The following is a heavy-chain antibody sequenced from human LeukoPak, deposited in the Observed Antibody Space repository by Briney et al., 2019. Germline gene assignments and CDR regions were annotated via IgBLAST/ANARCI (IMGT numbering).Heavy chain of an antibody. D-gene: IGHD4-17*01. Sequence: GGSLRLSCAASGFTFSGSAMHWVRQASGKGLEWVGRIRSKANSYATAYAASVKGRFTISRDDSKNTAYLQMNSLKTEDTAVYYCTRHTDYGDYVRYFDLWRRGTLVTVSS. CDR1: GFTFSGSA. CDR2: IRSKANSYAT. V-gene: IGHV3-73*01. CDR3: TRHTDYGDYVRYFDL. J-gene: IGHJ2*01.